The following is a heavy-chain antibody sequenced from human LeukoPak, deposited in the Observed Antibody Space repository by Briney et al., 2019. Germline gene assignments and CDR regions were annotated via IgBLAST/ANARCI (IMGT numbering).Heavy chain of an antibody. V-gene: IGHV4-61*02. CDR3: ARDVEDYYDSSGYYYEYFQH. Sequence: SETLSLTCTVSGGSISSGSYYWSWIRQPAGKGLEWIGRIYTSGSTNYNPSLKRRVTISVDTSKNQFSLKLSSVTAADTAVYYCARDVEDYYDSSGYYYEYFQHWGQGTLVTVSS. CDR1: GGSISSGSYY. D-gene: IGHD3-22*01. CDR2: IYTSGST. J-gene: IGHJ1*01.